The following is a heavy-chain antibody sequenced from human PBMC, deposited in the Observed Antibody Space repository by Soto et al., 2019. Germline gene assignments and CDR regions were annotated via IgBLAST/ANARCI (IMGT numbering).Heavy chain of an antibody. D-gene: IGHD6-13*01. CDR2: ILSDEINK. J-gene: IGHJ3*02. Sequence: QVQLVESGGGVVQPGRSLRLSCAASGFTFSNYAMHWVRQAPGKGLEWVAAILSDEINKYSADSVKGLFTISRDNSKNTLYLHMNSLRPADTAVYYCAIIATSGGGEAFDIWGQGTMVTVSS. CDR3: AIIATSGGGEAFDI. CDR1: GFTFSNYA. V-gene: IGHV3-30-3*01.